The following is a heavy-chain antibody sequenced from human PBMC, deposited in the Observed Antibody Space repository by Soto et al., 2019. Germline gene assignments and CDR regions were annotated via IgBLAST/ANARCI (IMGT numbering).Heavy chain of an antibody. CDR2: INAGNGNT. CDR3: ARGIRFLEWARSDPPRLNWFDP. D-gene: IGHD3-3*01. CDR1: GYTFTSYA. J-gene: IGHJ5*02. Sequence: ASVKVSCKASGYTFTSYAMHWVRQAPGQRLEWMGWINAGNGNTKYSQKFQGRVTITRDTSASTAYMELSSLRSEDTAVYYCARGIRFLEWARSDPPRLNWFDPWGQGTLVTVSS. V-gene: IGHV1-3*01.